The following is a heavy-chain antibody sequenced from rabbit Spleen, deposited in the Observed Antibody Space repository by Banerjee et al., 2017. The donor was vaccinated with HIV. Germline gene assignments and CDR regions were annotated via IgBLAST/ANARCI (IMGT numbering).Heavy chain of an antibody. J-gene: IGHJ4*01. V-gene: IGHV1S45*01. CDR3: ARDSAGRPDFTL. Sequence: QEQLVESGGGLVQPGGSLKLSCKASGFDFSTYGVSWVRQAPGKGLEWIACIDVSKSGSTYYASCAKGRFTISKTSSTTVTLQMTSLTAAETASYFCARDSAGRPDFTLWAQGPLVTVS. CDR1: GFDFSTYG. CDR2: IDVSKSGST. D-gene: IGHD4-2*01.